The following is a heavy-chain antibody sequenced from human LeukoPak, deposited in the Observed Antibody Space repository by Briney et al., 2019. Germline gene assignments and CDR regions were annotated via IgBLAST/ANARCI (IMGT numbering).Heavy chain of an antibody. V-gene: IGHV1-8*03. J-gene: IGHJ5*02. CDR3: ARLYYYGSGSYYNRRGYNWFDP. D-gene: IGHD3-10*01. CDR1: GYTFTSYD. CDR2: MNPNSGNT. Sequence: ASVKVSCKASGYTFTSYDINWVRQATGQGLEWMGWMNPNSGNTGYAQKFQGRVTITRNASISTAYMELSSLRSEDTAVYYCARLYYYGSGSYYNRRGYNWFDPWGQGTLVTVSS.